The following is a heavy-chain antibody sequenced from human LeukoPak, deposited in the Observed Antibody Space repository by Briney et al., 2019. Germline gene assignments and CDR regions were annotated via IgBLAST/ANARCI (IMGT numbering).Heavy chain of an antibody. CDR2: IDSSSRYI. D-gene: IGHD3-10*01. CDR3: ARDGLGSYDY. Sequence: GGSLRLSCAASGFPFHTYTINWVRRAPGRGLEWVSSIDSSSRYIYYADSVKGRFTISRDNAWNSVYLQMNSLRAEDTAVYYCARDGLGSYDYWGPGTLVTVSS. CDR1: GFPFHTYT. V-gene: IGHV3-21*01. J-gene: IGHJ4*02.